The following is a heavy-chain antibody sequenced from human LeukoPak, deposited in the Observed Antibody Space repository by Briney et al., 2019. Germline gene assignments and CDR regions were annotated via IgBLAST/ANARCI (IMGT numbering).Heavy chain of an antibody. CDR2: ISAYNGNT. J-gene: IGHJ4*02. Sequence: APVKVSCKASGYTFTSYGISWVRQAPGQGLEWMGWISAYNGNTNYAQKLQGRVTMTTDTSTSTAYMELRSLRSDDTAVYYCAREEYCSSTSCPNPLDYWGQGTLVTVSS. D-gene: IGHD2-2*01. V-gene: IGHV1-18*01. CDR3: AREEYCSSTSCPNPLDY. CDR1: GYTFTSYG.